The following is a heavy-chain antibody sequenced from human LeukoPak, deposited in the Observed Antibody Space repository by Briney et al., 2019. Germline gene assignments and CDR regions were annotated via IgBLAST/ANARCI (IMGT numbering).Heavy chain of an antibody. J-gene: IGHJ4*02. CDR2: IIPIFGTA. CDR3: ARLGELSLYYFDY. D-gene: IGHD3-16*02. CDR1: GGTFSSYA. Sequence: SVKVSCKASGGTFSSYAISWVRQAPGQGLEWMGRIIPIFGTANYAQKLQGRVTMTTDTYTSTAYMELRSLRSDDTAIYYCARLGELSLYYFDYWGQGTLVTVSS. V-gene: IGHV1-69*05.